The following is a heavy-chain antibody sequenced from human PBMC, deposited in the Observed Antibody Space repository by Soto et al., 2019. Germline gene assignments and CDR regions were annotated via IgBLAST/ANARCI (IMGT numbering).Heavy chain of an antibody. Sequence: PGGPLRLSCAASVLTFNLYNMNWVRQSPGKGLEWVSSISSSNAYIYYADSVRGRFTISRDNDKKSVEMQMNSLRVEDTAVYYCVRPATHGRKYYFQWWGHGTLVTVSS. CDR2: ISSSNAYI. CDR1: VLTFNLYN. V-gene: IGHV3-21*01. J-gene: IGHJ4*01. CDR3: VRPATHGRKYYFQW.